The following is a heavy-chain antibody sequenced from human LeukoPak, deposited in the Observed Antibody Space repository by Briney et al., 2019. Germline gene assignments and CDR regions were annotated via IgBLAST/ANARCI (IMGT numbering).Heavy chain of an antibody. J-gene: IGHJ4*02. V-gene: IGHV1-2*06. D-gene: IGHD4-17*01. Sequence: ASVKVSCKASGYTFTAYYIHWVRQAPGQGLEWMGRINPNSGGTNYAQKFQGRVTMTRDTSISTAFFELSRLRSDDTAVFYCARTYGYGDYLGYWGQGTLVTVSS. CDR2: INPNSGGT. CDR1: GYTFTAYY. CDR3: ARTYGYGDYLGY.